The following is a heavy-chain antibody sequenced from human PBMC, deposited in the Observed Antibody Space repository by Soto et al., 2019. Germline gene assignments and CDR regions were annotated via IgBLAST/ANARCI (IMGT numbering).Heavy chain of an antibody. CDR3: AKDVMWGGEVDDDGMDV. CDR2: ISWNSGTT. CDR1: GFIFEEYA. V-gene: IGHV3-9*01. D-gene: IGHD3-16*01. J-gene: IGHJ6*02. Sequence: EMELVESGGGGVQPGGALRLSCAASGFIFEEYAMHWVRQVPGKGLEWGSGISWNSGTTGYAESVKGRFTISRDNAKNSRYLKMNSLTVEDTALYYCAKDVMWGGEVDDDGMDVWGQGTTVSVSS.